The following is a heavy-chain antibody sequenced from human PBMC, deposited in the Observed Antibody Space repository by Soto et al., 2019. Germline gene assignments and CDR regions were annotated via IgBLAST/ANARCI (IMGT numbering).Heavy chain of an antibody. CDR1: GFTFTSYA. D-gene: IGHD2-21*01. CDR3: AKRDSAY. J-gene: IGHJ4*02. V-gene: IGHV3-23*01. Sequence: EVQLLESGGGFVQPGESLRFSCAASGFTFTSYAMSWVRQAPGKGLEWVSTISDSGGSTYYADSVKGRFTISRDNSKNTLYLQMDSLRAEDTAIYYCAKRDSAYWGQGTLVTVSS. CDR2: ISDSGGST.